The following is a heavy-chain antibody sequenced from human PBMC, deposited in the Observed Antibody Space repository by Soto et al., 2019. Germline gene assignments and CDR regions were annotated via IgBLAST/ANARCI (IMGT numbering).Heavy chain of an antibody. J-gene: IGHJ3*02. CDR2: IIPVFGTP. V-gene: IGHV1-69*18. Sequence: QMQVVQSGAELKKPGSSVKVSCKASRGSFSSYGIVWVRQAPGQGLEWMGRIIPVFGTPNYAQRFQGRVTMSVDASRTTSYMELSGLRSEDTALYYCVTAGLRDSNRRAFAIWGQGTIGSVAS. CDR3: VTAGLRDSNRRAFAI. CDR1: RGSFSSYG. D-gene: IGHD2-21*01.